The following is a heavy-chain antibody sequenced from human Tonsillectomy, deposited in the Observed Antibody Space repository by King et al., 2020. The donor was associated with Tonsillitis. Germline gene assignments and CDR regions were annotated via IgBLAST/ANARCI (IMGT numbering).Heavy chain of an antibody. CDR3: AHIPFDGEVFDY. Sequence: ITLKESGPTLVRPQQTLTLTCTFSGFSLSTGGEGVGWIRQPPGKALEWLALIYWDGDKRYSPALKSRLTLTQDTSKNQVVHTMTNMDPVATATYYCAHIPFDGEVFDYWGQGTLVSVSS. V-gene: IGHV2-5*02. CDR2: IYWDGDK. J-gene: IGHJ4*02. CDR1: GFSLSTGGEG. D-gene: IGHD3-10*01.